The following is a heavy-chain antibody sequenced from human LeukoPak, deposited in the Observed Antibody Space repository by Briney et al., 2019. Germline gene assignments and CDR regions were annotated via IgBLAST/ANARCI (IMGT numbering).Heavy chain of an antibody. J-gene: IGHJ4*02. D-gene: IGHD3-22*01. CDR3: ARDWNYYDSSGYYGY. V-gene: IGHV1-2*02. Sequence: ASVKVSCKASGYTFTGYYMHWVRQAPGQGLEWMGWINPNSGGTNYAQKFQGRVTMTRDTSISTAYMGLGRLRSDDTAVYYCARDWNYYDSSGYYGYWGQGTLVAVSS. CDR2: INPNSGGT. CDR1: GYTFTGYY.